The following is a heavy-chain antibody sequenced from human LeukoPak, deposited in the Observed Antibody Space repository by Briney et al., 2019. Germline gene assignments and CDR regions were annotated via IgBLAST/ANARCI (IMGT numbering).Heavy chain of an antibody. J-gene: IGHJ4*02. CDR3: AKGRGYDQDLSVDYFDY. D-gene: IGHD5-18*01. CDR2: ISYDGSNK. Sequence: GGSLRLSCAASGFTFSSYAMHWVRQAPGKGLEWVAVISYDGSNKYYADSVKGRFTISRDNSKNTLYLQMNSLRDDDTAVFYCAKGRGYDQDLSVDYFDYWGQGTLVTVSS. V-gene: IGHV3-30-3*01. CDR1: GFTFSSYA.